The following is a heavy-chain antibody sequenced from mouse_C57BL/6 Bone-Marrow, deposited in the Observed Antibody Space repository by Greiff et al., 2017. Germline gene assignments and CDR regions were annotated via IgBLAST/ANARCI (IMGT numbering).Heavy chain of an antibody. CDR1: GYTFTSYW. CDR2: IDPSDSYT. D-gene: IGHD3-2*02. J-gene: IGHJ4*01. CDR3: ARESSGYAMDY. Sequence: VQLQQPGAELVMPGASVKLSCKASGYTFTSYWMHWVKQRPGQGLEWIGEIDPSDSYTNYNQKFKGKSTLTVDKSSSTAYMQLSSLTSEDSAVYYRARESSGYAMDYWGQGTSVTVSS. V-gene: IGHV1-69*01.